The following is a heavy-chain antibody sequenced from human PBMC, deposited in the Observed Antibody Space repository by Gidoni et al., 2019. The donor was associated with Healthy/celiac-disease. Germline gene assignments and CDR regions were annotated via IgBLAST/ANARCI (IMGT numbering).Heavy chain of an antibody. V-gene: IGHV4-31*03. CDR2: IYYSGST. CDR3: ARDLRKIAAGYFDY. CDR1: GGSISSGGYY. J-gene: IGHJ4*02. D-gene: IGHD6-13*01. Sequence: VQLQESGSGLVKPSQTLSLTCTVSGGSISSGGYYWSWIRQHPGKGLEWIGYIYYSGSTYHNPSLKSRVTIAVDTSKNPFSLKLSSVTAADTAVYYCARDLRKIAAGYFDYWGQGTLVTVSS.